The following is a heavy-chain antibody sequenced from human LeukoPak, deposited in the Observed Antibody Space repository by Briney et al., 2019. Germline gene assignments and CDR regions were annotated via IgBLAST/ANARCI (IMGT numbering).Heavy chain of an antibody. V-gene: IGHV4-38-2*01. J-gene: IGHJ5*01. Sequence: PSETLSLTCAVSGYSTTSGYYWGWIRQPPGEALEWIASIYHNGDTYYNSTLKSRLSISVDTSNNQFSLRLNSVTAADTAVYYCVRQGYCTSTNCYRWFDSWGQGTLVTVSS. CDR2: IYHNGDT. CDR3: VRQGYCTSTNCYRWFDS. D-gene: IGHD2-2*01. CDR1: GYSTTSGYY.